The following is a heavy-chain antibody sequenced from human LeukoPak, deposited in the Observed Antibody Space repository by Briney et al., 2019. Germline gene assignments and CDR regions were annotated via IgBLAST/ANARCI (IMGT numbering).Heavy chain of an antibody. V-gene: IGHV1-8*03. CDR2: MNPNSGNT. CDR3: ARVSAAAGSWFDP. D-gene: IGHD6-13*01. Sequence: ASVKVSCKASGYTFTSYDINWVRQATGQGLEWMGWMNPNSGNTGYAQKFQGRVTITRNTSISTAYMELSSLRSEDTAVYYCARVSAAAGSWFDPWGQGTLVTVSS. J-gene: IGHJ5*02. CDR1: GYTFTSYD.